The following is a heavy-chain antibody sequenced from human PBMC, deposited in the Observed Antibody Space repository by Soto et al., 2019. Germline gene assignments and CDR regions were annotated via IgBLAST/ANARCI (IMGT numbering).Heavy chain of an antibody. J-gene: IGHJ4*02. CDR1: GFTFSSYG. CDR2: ISYDGSNK. D-gene: IGHD3-22*01. V-gene: IGHV3-30*18. Sequence: QVQLVESGGGVVQPGRSLRLSCVASGFTFSSYGMHWVRQAPGKGLEWVAVISYDGSNKYYADSVKGRFTISRDNSKYTLYLHMNSLRADDTAVYYCAKDSADDSCGYYYEHPGYFDYWGQVTLVTVSS. CDR3: AKDSADDSCGYYYEHPGYFDY.